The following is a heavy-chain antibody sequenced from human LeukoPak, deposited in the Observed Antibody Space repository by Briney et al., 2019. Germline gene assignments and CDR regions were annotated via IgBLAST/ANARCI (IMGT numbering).Heavy chain of an antibody. V-gene: IGHV1-69*05. J-gene: IGHJ4*02. CDR1: GGTFSSYA. Sequence: GASVKVSCKASGGTFSSYAISWVRQAPGQGLEWMGRIIPIFGTANYAQKFQVRVTITTDESTSTAYMELSSLRSEDTAVYYCARDGFGYGVGGYWGQGTLVTVSS. CDR3: ARDGFGYGVGGY. D-gene: IGHD4-17*01. CDR2: IIPIFGTA.